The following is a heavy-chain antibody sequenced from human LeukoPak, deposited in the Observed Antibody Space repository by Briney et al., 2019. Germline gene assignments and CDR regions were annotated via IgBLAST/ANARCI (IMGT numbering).Heavy chain of an antibody. V-gene: IGHV1-46*01. D-gene: IGHD6-13*01. CDR2: INPYGGNT. CDR3: ARGDGSSWAKEFDF. Sequence: GASVKVSCKASGYTFTSYYMHWVRQAPGQWLEWVGRINPYGGNTSYAQKFQGRVTMTRDTSTKTLYMELSSLTSEDMAVYYCARGDGSSWAKEFDFWGQGTLVTVSS. J-gene: IGHJ4*02. CDR1: GYTFTSYY.